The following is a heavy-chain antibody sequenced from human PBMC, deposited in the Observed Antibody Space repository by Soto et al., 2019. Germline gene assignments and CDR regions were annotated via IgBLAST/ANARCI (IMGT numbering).Heavy chain of an antibody. CDR2: ISGSGGST. Sequence: GGSLRLSCAASGFTFSSYAMSWVRQAPGKGLEWVSAISGSGGSTYYADSVKGRFTISRDNSKNTLYLQMNSLRAEDTAVYYCAKGGLELAWVYYYMDVWGKGTTVTVSS. CDR1: GFTFSSYA. D-gene: IGHD1-7*01. J-gene: IGHJ6*03. V-gene: IGHV3-23*01. CDR3: AKGGLELAWVYYYMDV.